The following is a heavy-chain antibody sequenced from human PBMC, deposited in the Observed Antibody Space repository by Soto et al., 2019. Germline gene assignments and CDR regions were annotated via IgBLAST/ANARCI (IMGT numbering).Heavy chain of an antibody. D-gene: IGHD2-15*01. CDR3: ARGQVVAAQH. J-gene: IGHJ4*02. CDR1: GGSISSGGYS. V-gene: IGHV4-30-2*01. Sequence: QLQLQESGSGLVKPSQTLSLTCAVSGGSISSGGYSWSWIRQPPGKGLEWIGYVYHSGSTSYNPSLKSRVTTSVDRSKNQFSMKLSSVTAADTAVYYCARGQVVAAQHWGQGTLVTVSS. CDR2: VYHSGST.